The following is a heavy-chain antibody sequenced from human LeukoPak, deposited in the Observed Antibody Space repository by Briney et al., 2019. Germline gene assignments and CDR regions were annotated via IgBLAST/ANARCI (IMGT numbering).Heavy chain of an antibody. J-gene: IGHJ4*01. CDR2: IWSDGSNT. Sequence: GGSLRLSCAASGFIFSHYGLHWVRQAPGKGLEWVAVIWSDGSNTFYAGPVKGRFTISRDNSQNTLFLQMNSLKADDTAMYYCARDAQRGFDYSNSLQYWGHGTLVTASS. CDR1: GFIFSHYG. D-gene: IGHD4-11*01. CDR3: ARDAQRGFDYSNSLQY. V-gene: IGHV3-33*01.